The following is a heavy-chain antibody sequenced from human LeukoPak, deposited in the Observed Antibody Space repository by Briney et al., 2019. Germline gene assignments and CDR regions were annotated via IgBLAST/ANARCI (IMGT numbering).Heavy chain of an antibody. Sequence: PSETLSLTCTVSGGSDSSGSCYWSWIRQPPGKGLEWIGYIYYSGSTNYNPSLKSRVTISVDTSKNQFSLKLSSVTAADTAVYYCAREGITGYSYGRFDPWGQGTLVTVSS. V-gene: IGHV4-61*01. D-gene: IGHD5-18*01. CDR3: AREGITGYSYGRFDP. CDR1: GGSDSSGSCY. J-gene: IGHJ5*02. CDR2: IYYSGST.